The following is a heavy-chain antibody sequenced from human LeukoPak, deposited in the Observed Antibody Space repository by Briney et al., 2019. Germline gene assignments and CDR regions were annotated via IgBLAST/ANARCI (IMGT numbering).Heavy chain of an antibody. Sequence: PGGSLGLSCAASGFTFSSYAMSWVRQAPGKRLEWVSAISGSGGSTYYADSVKGRFTISRDNSKNTLYLQMNSLRAEDTAVYYCAKSSDYDFWSGYYFDYWGQGTLVTVSS. D-gene: IGHD3-3*01. CDR2: ISGSGGST. CDR1: GFTFSSYA. V-gene: IGHV3-23*01. CDR3: AKSSDYDFWSGYYFDY. J-gene: IGHJ4*02.